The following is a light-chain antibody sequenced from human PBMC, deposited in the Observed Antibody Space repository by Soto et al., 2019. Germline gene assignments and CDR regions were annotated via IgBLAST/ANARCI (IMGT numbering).Light chain of an antibody. CDR2: AAS. Sequence: DIQMTQSPSFLSASVGDRVTITCRASQSISSSLNWYQQKPGKAPKLLIYAASSLQSGVPSRFSGSGSGTDFTLTISSLQPEDFATYYCQQSYSTPLLTFGGGTKVEIK. CDR1: QSISSS. CDR3: QQSYSTPLLT. V-gene: IGKV1-39*01. J-gene: IGKJ4*01.